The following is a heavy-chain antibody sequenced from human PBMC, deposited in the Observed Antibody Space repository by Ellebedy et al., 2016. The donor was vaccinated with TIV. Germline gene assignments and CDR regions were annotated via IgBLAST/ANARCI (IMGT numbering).Heavy chain of an antibody. CDR1: GYTFTSYG. CDR3: ARGRGEFDY. V-gene: IGHV1-18*01. Sequence: ASVKVSCXASGYTFTSYGISWVRQAPGQGLEWMGWINPNSGGTNYAQKLQGRVTMTTDTSTNTAYMELRSLRSDDTAVYYCARGRGEFDYWGQGTLVTVSS. D-gene: IGHD3-10*01. CDR2: INPNSGGT. J-gene: IGHJ4*02.